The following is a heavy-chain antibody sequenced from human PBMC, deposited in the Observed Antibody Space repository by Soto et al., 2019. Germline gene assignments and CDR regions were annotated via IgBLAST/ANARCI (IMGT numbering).Heavy chain of an antibody. J-gene: IGHJ6*02. V-gene: IGHV1-69*01. CDR1: GGTFDNFI. D-gene: IGHD1-26*01. CDR2: IVPMLGTP. Sequence: QVQLVQSGAEVKEPGSSVRVSCKASGGTFDNFIMNWVRQTPGQGLEWMGGIVPMLGTPTYAEKFKGRVTISATGSTSTLYMEVTSLRSEATAIYYCARTGTYSSSLSQSSGMAVWGQGTTVTVSS. CDR3: ARTGTYSSSLSQSSGMAV.